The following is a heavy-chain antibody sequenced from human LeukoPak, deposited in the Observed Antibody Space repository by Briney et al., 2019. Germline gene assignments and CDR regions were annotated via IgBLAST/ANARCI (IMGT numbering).Heavy chain of an antibody. CDR3: VMYSRADY. CDR1: GFTFSSYW. CDR2: IKQDGSEK. J-gene: IGHJ4*02. Sequence: PGGSLRLSCAASGFTFSSYWMSWVRQARGKGLEWVANIKQDGSEKYYVDSVKGRFTISRDNAKTSLYLQMNSLRAEDTAVYYCVMYSRADYWGQGTLVTVSS. D-gene: IGHD6-13*01. V-gene: IGHV3-7*01.